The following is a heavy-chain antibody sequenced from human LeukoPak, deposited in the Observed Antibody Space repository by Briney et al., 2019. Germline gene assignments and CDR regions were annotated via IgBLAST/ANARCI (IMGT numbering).Heavy chain of an antibody. CDR1: GGSISGSNW. D-gene: IGHD6-19*01. Sequence: SETLSLTCAVSGGSISGSNWWSWVRQPPGKGLEWIGEIYHSGSTNYNPSLKSRVTISVDKSKNQFSLKLSSVTAADTAMYYCARVAVARLAYFDYWGQRTLVTVSS. V-gene: IGHV4-4*02. CDR3: ARVAVARLAYFDY. CDR2: IYHSGST. J-gene: IGHJ4*02.